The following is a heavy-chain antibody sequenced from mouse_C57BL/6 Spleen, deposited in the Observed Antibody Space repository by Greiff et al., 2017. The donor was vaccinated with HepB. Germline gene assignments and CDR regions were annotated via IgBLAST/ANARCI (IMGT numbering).Heavy chain of an antibody. J-gene: IGHJ4*01. CDR3: ARGENCDPYYAMDY. CDR2: IYPGSGNT. CDR1: GYTFTDYY. D-gene: IGHD4-1*01. Sequence: QVQLQQSGAELVRPGASVKLSCKASGYTFTDYYINWVKQRPGQGLEWIARIYPGSGNTYYNEKFKGKATLTAEKSSSTAYMQLSSLTSEDSAVYFCARGENCDPYYAMDYWGQGTSVTVSS. V-gene: IGHV1-76*01.